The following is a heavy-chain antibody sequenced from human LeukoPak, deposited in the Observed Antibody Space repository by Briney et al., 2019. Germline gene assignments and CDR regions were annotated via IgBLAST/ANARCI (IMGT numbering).Heavy chain of an antibody. J-gene: IGHJ6*03. Sequence: PSETLSLTCTVSGGSISGYYWNWIRQPAGKGLEWIGRIYISGSTNYNPSLKSRVTISVDTSKNQFSLRLSSVTAADTAVYYCARLSTGSSWGYYYYYMDVWGKGTTVTVSS. CDR2: IYISGST. CDR3: ARLSTGSSWGYYYYYMDV. D-gene: IGHD6-13*01. CDR1: GGSISGYY. V-gene: IGHV4-4*07.